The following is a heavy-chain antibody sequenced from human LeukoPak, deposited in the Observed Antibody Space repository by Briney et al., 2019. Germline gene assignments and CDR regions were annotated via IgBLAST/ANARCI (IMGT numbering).Heavy chain of an antibody. CDR1: GGSISSGGYS. Sequence: SQTLSLTCAASGGSISSGGYSWSWIRRPPGKGLEWIGYIYHSGSTYYNPSLKSRVTISVDRSKNQFSLKLSSVTAADTAVYYCARAAVVVVPAAISWFDPWGQGTLVTVSS. CDR2: IYHSGST. D-gene: IGHD2-2*02. V-gene: IGHV4-30-2*01. J-gene: IGHJ5*02. CDR3: ARAAVVVVPAAISWFDP.